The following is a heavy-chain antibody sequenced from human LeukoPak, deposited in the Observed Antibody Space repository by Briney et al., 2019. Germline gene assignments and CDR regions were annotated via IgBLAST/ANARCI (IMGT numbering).Heavy chain of an antibody. Sequence: PGGSLRLSCAASGFTFSSSTMNWVRQAPGKWLEWVSSISSSSDYIYYADSVKGRFTISRDNAKNSLYLKMNSLRAEDTALYYCVRIPNSANFPNWFDPWGQETLVTVSS. V-gene: IGHV3-21*01. CDR2: ISSSSDYI. CDR3: VRIPNSANFPNWFDP. CDR1: GFTFSSST. D-gene: IGHD4/OR15-4a*01. J-gene: IGHJ5*02.